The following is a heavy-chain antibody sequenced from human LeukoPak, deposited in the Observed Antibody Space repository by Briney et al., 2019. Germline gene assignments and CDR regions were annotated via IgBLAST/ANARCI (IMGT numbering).Heavy chain of an antibody. CDR1: GGSISGSSYY. J-gene: IGHJ4*02. Sequence: SETLSLTCTVSGGSISGSSYYWGWIRQPPGKGLEWIGSIYYSGSTYYNPSLKSRVTISVDTPKNQFSLKLSSVTAADTAVYYCARHLSGWYGRLGYFDYWGQGTLVTVSS. CDR3: ARHLSGWYGRLGYFDY. CDR2: IYYSGST. D-gene: IGHD6-19*01. V-gene: IGHV4-39*01.